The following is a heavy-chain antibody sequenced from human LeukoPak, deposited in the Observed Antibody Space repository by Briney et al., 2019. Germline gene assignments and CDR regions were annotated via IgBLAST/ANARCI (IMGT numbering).Heavy chain of an antibody. V-gene: IGHV4-59*08. CDR1: GGSISSYY. J-gene: IGHJ4*02. Sequence: SETLSLTCTVSGGSISSYYWSWIRQPPGKGLEWIGYIYYSGSTNYNPSLKSRVTISVDTSKNQFSLKLSSVTAADTAVYYCARHGRRRSPFPFDYWSQGTLVTVSP. CDR2: IYYSGST. CDR3: ARHGRRRSPFPFDY. D-gene: IGHD1-26*01.